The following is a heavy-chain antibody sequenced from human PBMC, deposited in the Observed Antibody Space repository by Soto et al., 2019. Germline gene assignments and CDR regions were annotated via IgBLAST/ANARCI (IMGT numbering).Heavy chain of an antibody. Sequence: SETLSLTCAFSVGSFSGYYWNWIRHAPGKGLEWIGEIDHSGYTNYNPSLKSRVTISVDTSKNQFSLRLTSVTAADTAVYYCARATDGFDPLGQGTLVSGS. CDR3: ARATDGFDP. J-gene: IGHJ5*02. V-gene: IGHV4-34*01. CDR1: VGSFSGYY. CDR2: IDHSGYT.